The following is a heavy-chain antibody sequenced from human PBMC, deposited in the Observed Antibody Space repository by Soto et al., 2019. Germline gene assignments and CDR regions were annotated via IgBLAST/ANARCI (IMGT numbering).Heavy chain of an antibody. J-gene: IGHJ6*02. Sequence: SETLSLTCTVSGGSISSYYWSWIRQPPGKGLEWIGYIYYSGSTNYNPSLKSRVTISVDTSKNQFSLKLSSVTAADTAVYYCARVGATTNYYYGMDVWGQGTTVTVSS. CDR3: ARVGATTNYYYGMDV. CDR1: GGSISSYY. CDR2: IYYSGST. D-gene: IGHD1-26*01. V-gene: IGHV4-59*01.